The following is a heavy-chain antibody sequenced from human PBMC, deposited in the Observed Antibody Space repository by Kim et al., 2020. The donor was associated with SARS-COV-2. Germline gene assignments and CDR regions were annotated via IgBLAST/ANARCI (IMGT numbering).Heavy chain of an antibody. Sequence: YYLESVKGRFTISRDNAKNSLLLQMHSLRVEDTALYYCVSHVEAKEGDGKWGQGTLVTVSS. V-gene: IGHV3-7*03. J-gene: IGHJ4*02. D-gene: IGHD1-26*01. CDR3: VSHVEAKEGDGK.